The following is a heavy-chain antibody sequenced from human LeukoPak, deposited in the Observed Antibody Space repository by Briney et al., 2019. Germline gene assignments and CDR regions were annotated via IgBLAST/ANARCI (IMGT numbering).Heavy chain of an antibody. CDR1: GGSISSASYF. CDR2: LYYGGST. J-gene: IGHJ6*04. D-gene: IGHD1/OR15-1a*01. CDR3: ARDPTNSYYYYGMDV. Sequence: SETLSLTCTVSGGSISSASYFWGWIRQPPGKGLEWIGTLYYGGSTYYNASLKSRVTISVDTSKNQFSLKLSSVTAADTAVYYCARDPTNSYYYYGMDVWGKGTTVTVSS. V-gene: IGHV4-39*07.